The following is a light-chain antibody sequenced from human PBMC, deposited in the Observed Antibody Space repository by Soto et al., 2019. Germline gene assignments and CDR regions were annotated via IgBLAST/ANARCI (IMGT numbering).Light chain of an antibody. Sequence: EIVLTQSPGTLSLSPGERATLSCRASQSVSSSYLAWYQQKPGQAPRLLIYGASSRATGIPDRFSGSGSVTDFTLTISRLEPEDFAVYYCQQYGSSPPRTFGQGTKVEIK. CDR2: GAS. J-gene: IGKJ1*01. V-gene: IGKV3-20*01. CDR1: QSVSSSY. CDR3: QQYGSSPPRT.